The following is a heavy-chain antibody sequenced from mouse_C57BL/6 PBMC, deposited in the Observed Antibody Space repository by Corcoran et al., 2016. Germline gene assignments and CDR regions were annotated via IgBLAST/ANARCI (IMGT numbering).Heavy chain of an antibody. J-gene: IGHJ3*01. CDR1: GYYITSGYY. CDR3: ARGGSSFAY. D-gene: IGHD1-1*01. CDR2: ISYDGSN. V-gene: IGHV3-6*01. Sequence: DVQLQESGPGLVKPSQSLSLTCSATGYYITSGYYWNWIRKFPRNKLEWMGYISYDGSNNYNPSLKNRITITRDTSKNQSYLKLNSVTTEDTATYYCARGGSSFAYWGEGTLVTVSA.